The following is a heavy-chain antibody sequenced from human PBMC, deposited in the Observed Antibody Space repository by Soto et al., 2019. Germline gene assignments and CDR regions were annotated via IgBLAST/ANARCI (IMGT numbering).Heavy chain of an antibody. V-gene: IGHV4-31*03. J-gene: IGHJ5*02. CDR1: GASVSTGAYY. D-gene: IGHD5-18*01. CDR3: VRALRHTAMVYPCFDP. CDR2: VYESGYT. Sequence: SETLSLTCTVSGASVSTGAYYWVWVRQRPGRGLEWIGYVYESGYTYYNMSLKSRLTISLDRSNNQFSLGLTSVTAADTAVYYCVRALRHTAMVYPCFDPWGQGTLVTVSS.